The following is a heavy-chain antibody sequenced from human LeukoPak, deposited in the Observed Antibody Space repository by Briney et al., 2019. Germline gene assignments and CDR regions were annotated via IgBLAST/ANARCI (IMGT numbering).Heavy chain of an antibody. CDR1: GYTFTGYY. J-gene: IGHJ4*02. D-gene: IGHD1-26*01. CDR3: ARALSIVGAIFYFDY. Sequence: ASVKVSCKASGYTFTGYYMHWVRQAPGQGLEWMGWINPNSGGTNYAQKFQGRVTMTRDTSISTAYMELSRLRSDDTAVYYCARALSIVGAIFYFDYWGQGTLVTASS. V-gene: IGHV1-2*02. CDR2: INPNSGGT.